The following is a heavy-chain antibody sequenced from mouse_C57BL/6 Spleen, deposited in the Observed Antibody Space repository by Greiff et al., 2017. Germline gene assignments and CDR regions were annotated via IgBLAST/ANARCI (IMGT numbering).Heavy chain of an antibody. J-gene: IGHJ3*01. CDR1: GYAFSSYW. CDR3: ARSKAAQAFAY. CDR2: IYPGDGDT. D-gene: IGHD3-2*02. V-gene: IGHV1-80*01. Sequence: VQLVESGAELVKPGASVKISCKASGYAFSSYWMNWVKQRPGKGLEWIGQIYPGDGDTNYNGKFKGKATLTADKSSSTAYMQLSSLTSEDSAVYFCARSKAAQAFAYWGQGTLVTVSA.